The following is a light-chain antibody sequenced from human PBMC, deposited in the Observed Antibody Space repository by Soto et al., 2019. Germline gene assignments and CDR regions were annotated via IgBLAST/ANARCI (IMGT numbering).Light chain of an antibody. J-gene: IGKJ1*01. CDR3: QQYNNWPQP. Sequence: DIVMTQSPATLSVSPGERATLSCRASQSVSSDLAWYHQKPGQAPRLLIYGASTRATGIPARFSGSGSGTEFTLTINSLQSEDFAVYYCQQYNNWPQPFGQGTKVDIK. CDR2: GAS. V-gene: IGKV3-15*01. CDR1: QSVSSD.